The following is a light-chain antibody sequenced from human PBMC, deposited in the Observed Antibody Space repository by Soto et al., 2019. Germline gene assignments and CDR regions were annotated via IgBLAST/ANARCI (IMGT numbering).Light chain of an antibody. CDR3: CSYTSSSTL. J-gene: IGLJ1*01. Sequence: QSALTQPASVSGSPGQSITISCTGTSSDVGGYNYVSWYQQHPGKAPKLMIYDVSKRPSGVPDRFSGSKSGNTASLTISGLQAEDEADYYCCSYTSSSTLFGTGTKLTVL. CDR1: SSDVGGYNY. CDR2: DVS. V-gene: IGLV2-14*01.